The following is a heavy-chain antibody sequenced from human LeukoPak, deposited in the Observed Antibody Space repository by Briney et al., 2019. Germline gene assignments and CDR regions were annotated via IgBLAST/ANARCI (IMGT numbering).Heavy chain of an antibody. CDR2: IYYSGST. CDR1: GGSISSSSYY. Sequence: SQTLSLTCTVSGGSISSSSYYWGWIRQPPGKGLEWIGSIYYSGSTYYNPSLKSRVTISVDTSKNQFSLKLSSVTAADTAVYYCARKIDPGAPFAPWGQGTLVTVSS. J-gene: IGHJ5*02. CDR3: ARKIDPGAPFAP. D-gene: IGHD3-10*01. V-gene: IGHV4-39*01.